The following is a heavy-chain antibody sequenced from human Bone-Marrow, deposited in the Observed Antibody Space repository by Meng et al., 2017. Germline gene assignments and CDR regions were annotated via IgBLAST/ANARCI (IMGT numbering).Heavy chain of an antibody. CDR3: ARVGVVVITPNWFDP. CDR1: GGSFSGYY. J-gene: IGHJ5*02. CDR2: INHSGST. Sequence: QGQLQQWGAGLLKPSETLSLPCAVYGGSFSGYYWSWIRQPPGKGLEWIGEINHSGSTNYNPSLKSRVTISVDTSKNQFSLKLSSVTAADTAVYYCARVGVVVITPNWFDPWGQGTLVTVSS. V-gene: IGHV4-34*01. D-gene: IGHD3-22*01.